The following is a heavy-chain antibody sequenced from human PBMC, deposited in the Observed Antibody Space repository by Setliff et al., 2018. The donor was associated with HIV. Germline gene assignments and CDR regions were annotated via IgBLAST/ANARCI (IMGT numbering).Heavy chain of an antibody. D-gene: IGHD3-10*01. Sequence: ASVKVSCKASGYTFTSYGISWVRQAPGQGLEWMGWISAYNGNTNYARKLQGRVTMTTDTSTSTAYMELRSLRSDDTAVYYCARVGILLWFGELTEAPLDYWGQGTLVTVSS. CDR1: GYTFTSYG. CDR2: ISAYNGNT. CDR3: ARVGILLWFGELTEAPLDY. J-gene: IGHJ4*02. V-gene: IGHV1-18*01.